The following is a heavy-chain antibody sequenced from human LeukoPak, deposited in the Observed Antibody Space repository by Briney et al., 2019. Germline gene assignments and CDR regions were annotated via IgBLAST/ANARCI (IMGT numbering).Heavy chain of an antibody. V-gene: IGHV3-74*01. CDR3: AKLFYSSGMYHVDY. Sequence: GGSLRLSCAASGFTFSTYWMHCDRQAPGKGLVWVSCIHSDGSSTSYADSVKGRFTISRDNSNNTLYLQLNNLRAEDTAVCYCAKLFYSSGMYHVDYWGQGNLVTVSS. D-gene: IGHD3-10*01. J-gene: IGHJ4*02. CDR2: IHSDGSST. CDR1: GFTFSTYW.